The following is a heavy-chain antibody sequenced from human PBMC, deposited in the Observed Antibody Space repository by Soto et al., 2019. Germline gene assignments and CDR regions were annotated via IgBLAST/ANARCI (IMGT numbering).Heavy chain of an antibody. J-gene: IGHJ4*02. CDR2: INHSGST. V-gene: IGHV4-34*01. D-gene: IGHD2-8*01. Sequence: QVQLQQWGAGLLKPSETLSLTCAVYGGSFSGYYWSWIRQPPGKGLEWSGEINHSGSTNYNPSLKSRVTISVDTSKNQFSLKLSSVTAADTAVYYCARATARTRPLYTENWGQGTLVTVSS. CDR3: ARATARTRPLYTEN. CDR1: GGSFSGYY.